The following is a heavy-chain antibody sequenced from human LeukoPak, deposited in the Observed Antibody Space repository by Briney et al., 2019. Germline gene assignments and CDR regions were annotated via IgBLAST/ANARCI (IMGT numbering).Heavy chain of an antibody. CDR2: ISYDGSNK. V-gene: IGHV3-30*18. J-gene: IGHJ4*02. CDR1: GFTFSSYG. CDR3: AKDLGWFGESLSVDY. D-gene: IGHD3-10*01. Sequence: GGSLRLSCAASGFTFSSYGMHWVRQAPGKGLEWVAVISYDGSNKYYADSVKGRFTISRDNSKNTLYLQMNSLRAEDTAVYYCAKDLGWFGESLSVDYWGQGTLVTVSS.